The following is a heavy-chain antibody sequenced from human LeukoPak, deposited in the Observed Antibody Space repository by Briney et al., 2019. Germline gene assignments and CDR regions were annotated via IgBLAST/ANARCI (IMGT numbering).Heavy chain of an antibody. J-gene: IGHJ4*02. CDR1: GFTFSSYG. CDR3: AKSQSHIVVVVSAITPEY. D-gene: IGHD2-15*01. V-gene: IGHV3-23*01. Sequence: PGGSLRLSCAASGFTFSSYGMSWVRQAPGKGLEWVSAISGSGGSTYYADSVKGRFTISRDNSKNTLYLQINSLRAKDTAVYYCAKSQSHIVVVVSAITPEYWGQGTLVTVSS. CDR2: ISGSGGST.